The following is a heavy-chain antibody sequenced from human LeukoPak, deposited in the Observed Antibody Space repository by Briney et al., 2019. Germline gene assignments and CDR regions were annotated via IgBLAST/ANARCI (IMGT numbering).Heavy chain of an antibody. CDR1: GDSISGYY. J-gene: IGHJ4*02. CDR3: ARDTPYGDYEIDY. V-gene: IGHV4-59*01. D-gene: IGHD4-17*01. Sequence: ASETLSLTCTVSGDSISGYYWSWIRQSPGKALEWIGYIYYSGSTNYNPSLKSRVTISVDTSKNQFSLKLTSVTAAETAVYYCARDTPYGDYEIDYWGQGTLVTVSS. CDR2: IYYSGST.